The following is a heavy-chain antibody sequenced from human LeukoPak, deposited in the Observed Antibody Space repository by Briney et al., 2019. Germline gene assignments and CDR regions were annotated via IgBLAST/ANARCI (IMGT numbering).Heavy chain of an antibody. Sequence: GASVKVSCKASGYTFTGYYMHWVRQAPGQGLEWMGWINPNSGGTNYAQKFQGRVTMTRDTSISTAYMELSRLRSDDTAVYYCARGARRLRYFDCPSDYWGQGTLVTVPS. D-gene: IGHD3-9*01. CDR3: ARGARRLRYFDCPSDY. V-gene: IGHV1-2*02. J-gene: IGHJ4*02. CDR2: INPNSGGT. CDR1: GYTFTGYY.